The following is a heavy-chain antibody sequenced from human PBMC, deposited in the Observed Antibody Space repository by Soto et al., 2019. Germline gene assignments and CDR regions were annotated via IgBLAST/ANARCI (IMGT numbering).Heavy chain of an antibody. V-gene: IGHV1-8*01. CDR2: MNPNSGNT. CDR1: GYTFTSYD. CDR3: ARGRGSSGWYYFDY. Sequence: GPSVKVSCKASGYTFTSYDINWVRQATGQGLEWMGWMNPNSGNTGYAQKFQGRVTMTRNTSISTAYMELSSLRSEDTAVYYCARGRGSSGWYYFDYWGQGTLVTVS. D-gene: IGHD6-19*01. J-gene: IGHJ4*02.